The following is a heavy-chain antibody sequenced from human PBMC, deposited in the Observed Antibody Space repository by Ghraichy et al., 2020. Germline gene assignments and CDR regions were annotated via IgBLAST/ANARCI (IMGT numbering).Heavy chain of an antibody. CDR2: ISAYNGNT. CDR1: GYTFTSYG. Sequence: ASVKVSCKASGYTFTSYGISWVRQAPGQGLEWMGWISAYNGNTNYAQKLQGRVTMTTDTSTSTAYMELRSLRSDDTAVYYCARDQPSLDFWSGSDYYGMDVWGQGTTVTVSS. V-gene: IGHV1-18*01. CDR3: ARDQPSLDFWSGSDYYGMDV. D-gene: IGHD3-3*01. J-gene: IGHJ6*02.